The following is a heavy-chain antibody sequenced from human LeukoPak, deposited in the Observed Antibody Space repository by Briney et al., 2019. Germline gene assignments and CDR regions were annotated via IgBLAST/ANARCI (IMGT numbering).Heavy chain of an antibody. D-gene: IGHD2-21*02. V-gene: IGHV3-7*03. CDR2: INQDENHR. J-gene: IGHJ4*02. CDR1: GFTFSTYW. CDR3: ARSGPQAPDCYHY. Sequence: GGSLRLSCTASGFTFSTYWMTWVRQAPGQGLEWVASINQDENHRHYVPSARGRFTISRDNAKNSLLLQMNSLTAEDTAIYYCARSGPQAPDCYHYWGQGTQVTVSP.